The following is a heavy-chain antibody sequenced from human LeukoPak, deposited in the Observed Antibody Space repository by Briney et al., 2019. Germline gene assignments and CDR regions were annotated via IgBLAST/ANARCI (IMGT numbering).Heavy chain of an antibody. D-gene: IGHD5-24*01. J-gene: IGHJ4*02. V-gene: IGHV3-66*04. CDR2: IYSGGST. Sequence: PGGSLRLSCAASGFTVSSNYMSWVRQAPGKGLEWVSVIYSGGSTYYADSVKGRFTISRDNSKNTLYLQMNSLRAEDTAVYYCARQTQRRDGYNYFDYWGQGTLVTVSS. CDR3: ARQTQRRDGYNYFDY. CDR1: GFTVSSNY.